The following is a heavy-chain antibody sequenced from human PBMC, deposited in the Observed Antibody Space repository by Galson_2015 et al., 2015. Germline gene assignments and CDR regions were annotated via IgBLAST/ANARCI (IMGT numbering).Heavy chain of an antibody. Sequence: SLRLSCAASGFTFSSYGMHWVRQAPGKGLEWVAVIWYDGSNKYYADSVKGRFTISRDNSKNTLYLQMNSLRAEDTAVYYCARDRTTVTIDLWGGWFDPWGQGTLVTVSS. CDR3: ARDRTTVTIDLWGGWFDP. D-gene: IGHD4-17*01. CDR2: IWYDGSNK. CDR1: GFTFSSYG. J-gene: IGHJ5*02. V-gene: IGHV3-33*01.